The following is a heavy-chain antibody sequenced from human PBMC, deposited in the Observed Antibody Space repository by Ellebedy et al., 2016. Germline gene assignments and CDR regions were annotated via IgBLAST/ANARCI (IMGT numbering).Heavy chain of an antibody. CDR2: ITWNGASI. CDR1: GFTFSSHW. V-gene: IGHV3-9*01. D-gene: IGHD2-2*02. Sequence: GGSLRLSCAASGFTFSSHWMSWVRQPPGKGLEWVSSITWNGASIGYGDSVMGRFSISRDNAERSLYLQMNSLRPEDTALYYCAKAVNGYTTGWVDSWGRGVQVTVSS. CDR3: AKAVNGYTTGWVDS. J-gene: IGHJ5*01.